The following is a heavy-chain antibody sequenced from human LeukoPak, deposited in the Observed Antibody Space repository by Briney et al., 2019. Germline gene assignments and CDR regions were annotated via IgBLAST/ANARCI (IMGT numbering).Heavy chain of an antibody. J-gene: IGHJ6*03. CDR1: GHSISSGYY. V-gene: IGHV4-38-2*02. D-gene: IGHD2-2*01. CDR2: IYHSGST. CDR3: ARQLPDYYYYYMDV. Sequence: SETLSLTCTVSGHSISSGYYWGWIRQPPGKGLEWIGSIYHSGSTYYNPSLKSRVTISVDTSKNQFSLKLSSVTAADTAVYYCARQLPDYYYYYMDVWGKGTTVTVSS.